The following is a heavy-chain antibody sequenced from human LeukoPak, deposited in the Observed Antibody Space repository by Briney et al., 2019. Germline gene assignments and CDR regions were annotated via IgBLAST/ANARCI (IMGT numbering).Heavy chain of an antibody. J-gene: IGHJ4*02. Sequence: GGSLRLSCAASGFTFSSYSMSWVRQAPGKGLEWVSSISGSDGTTYYADSVKGRFTISRDNSKNTLYLQMNSLRAEDTAVYYCAKVSSFDYWGQGTLVTVSS. CDR2: ISGSDGTT. CDR3: AKVSSFDY. D-gene: IGHD2-2*01. CDR1: GFTFSSYS. V-gene: IGHV3-23*01.